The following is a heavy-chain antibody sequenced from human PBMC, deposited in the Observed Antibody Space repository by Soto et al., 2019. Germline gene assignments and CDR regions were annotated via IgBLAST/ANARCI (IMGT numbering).Heavy chain of an antibody. CDR2: ISWNSGSI. CDR1: GFTFDDYA. V-gene: IGHV3-9*01. D-gene: IGHD6-19*01. J-gene: IGHJ4*02. CDR3: AKDIGIAVAGTGDY. Sequence: GGSLRLSCAASGFTFDDYAMHWVRQAPGKGLEWVSGISWNSGSIGYADSVKGRFTISRDNAKNSLYLQMNSLRAEDTALYYCAKDIGIAVAGTGDYWGQGTLVTVSS.